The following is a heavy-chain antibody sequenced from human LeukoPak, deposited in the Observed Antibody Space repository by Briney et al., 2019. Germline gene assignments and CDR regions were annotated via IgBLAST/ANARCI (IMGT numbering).Heavy chain of an antibody. D-gene: IGHD3-22*01. J-gene: IGHJ6*03. CDR2: IRSKAYGGTT. Sequence: GGSLRLSCTASGFTFGDYAMSWVRQAPGKGLEWVGFIRSKAYGGTTEYAASVKGRFTISRDDSKSIAYLQMNSLRADDTAVYYCASGHYDTSGTYYYYMDVWGKGTTVTVSS. CDR3: ASGHYDTSGTYYYYMDV. CDR1: GFTFGDYA. V-gene: IGHV3-49*04.